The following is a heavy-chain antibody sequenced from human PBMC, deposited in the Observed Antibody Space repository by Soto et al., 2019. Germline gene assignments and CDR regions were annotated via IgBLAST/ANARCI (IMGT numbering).Heavy chain of an antibody. V-gene: IGHV3-23*01. CDR3: ARAKVGATVFDP. D-gene: IGHD1-26*01. CDR2: ISGSGGST. J-gene: IGHJ5*02. Sequence: ESGGGLVQPGGSLRLSCAASGFTFSSYAMSWVRQAPGKGLEWVSAISGSGGSTYYADSVKGRFTISRDNAKNSLYLQMNSLRDEDTAVYYCARAKVGATVFDPWGQGTLVTVSS. CDR1: GFTFSSYA.